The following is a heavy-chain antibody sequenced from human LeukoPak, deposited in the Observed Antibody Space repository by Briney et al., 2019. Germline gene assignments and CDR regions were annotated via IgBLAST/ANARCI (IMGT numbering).Heavy chain of an antibody. V-gene: IGHV4-39*01. J-gene: IGHJ6*03. D-gene: IGHD5-18*01. CDR1: GGSINSGNYY. CDR2: IYYSGST. CDR3: ARQGNGYSYGYYYYYYYMDV. Sequence: SETLSLTCSVSGGSINSGNYYWGWIRQPPGKGLEWIGSIYYSGSTYYNPSLKSRVTISVDTSKNQFSLKLSSVTAADTAVYYCARQGNGYSYGYYYYYYYMDVWGKGTTVTVSS.